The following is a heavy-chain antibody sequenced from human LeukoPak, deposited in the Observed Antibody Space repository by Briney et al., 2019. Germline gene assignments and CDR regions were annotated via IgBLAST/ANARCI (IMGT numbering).Heavy chain of an antibody. CDR1: GGSISSSSYY. CDR2: IYYTGSE. V-gene: IGHV4-39*01. Sequence: PSETLSLTCSVSGGSISSSSYYWGWGRPPPGEGVGWVGSIYYTGSEYYNTPLKSRDIISIYTPKSQCSLNRSSVTAAGTGLYCRARHRLSTLDALYMLGQGTMVTVSS. J-gene: IGHJ3*02. D-gene: IGHD2-15*01. CDR3: ARHRLSTLDALYM.